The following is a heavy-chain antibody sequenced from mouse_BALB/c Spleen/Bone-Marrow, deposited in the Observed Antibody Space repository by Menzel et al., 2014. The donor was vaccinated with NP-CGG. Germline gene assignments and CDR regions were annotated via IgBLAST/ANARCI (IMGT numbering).Heavy chain of an antibody. J-gene: IGHJ2*02. V-gene: IGHV1S41*01. CDR1: GYTFTSYW. Sequence: DLVKPGASVKLSCKASGYTFTSYWINWIKQRPGQGLEWIGRIAPGRGSTYYNEMFKGKAILTVDTYSSTAYIQLSSLSSEDPAVYCCAYYRSDVNYWGQGTSLTDPS. CDR3: AYYRSDVNY. CDR2: IAPGRGST. D-gene: IGHD2-14*01.